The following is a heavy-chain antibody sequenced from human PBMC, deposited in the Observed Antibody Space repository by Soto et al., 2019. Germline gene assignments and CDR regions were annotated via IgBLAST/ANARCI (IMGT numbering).Heavy chain of an antibody. CDR3: ASGPLDSCYFDY. Sequence: GGSLRLSCAASGFTFSSYWMSWVRQAPGKGLEWVANIRQDGSEKYYVDSVKGRYTISRDNAKNSLYLQMNSLRAEDTAVYCCASGPLDSCYFDYWGQGTLVTVSS. CDR1: GFTFSSYW. V-gene: IGHV3-7*01. CDR2: IRQDGSEK. D-gene: IGHD2-2*03. J-gene: IGHJ4*02.